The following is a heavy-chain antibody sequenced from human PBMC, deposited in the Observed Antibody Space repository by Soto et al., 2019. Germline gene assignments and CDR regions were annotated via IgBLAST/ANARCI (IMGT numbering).Heavy chain of an antibody. D-gene: IGHD4-4*01. CDR3: ARANSLYYYGMDV. CDR2: IYYSGST. V-gene: IGHV4-31*03. CDR1: GGSISSGGYY. J-gene: IGHJ6*02. Sequence: SETLSLTCTVSGGSISSGGYYWSWIRQHPGKGLEWIGYIYYSGSTYYNPSLKSRVTISVDTSKNQFSLKLSSVTAADTAVYYCARANSLYYYGMDVWGQGTTVTVSS.